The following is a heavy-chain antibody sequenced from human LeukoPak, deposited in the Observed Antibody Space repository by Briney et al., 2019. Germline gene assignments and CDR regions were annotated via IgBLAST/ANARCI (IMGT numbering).Heavy chain of an antibody. CDR1: GFTFKLYW. CDR2: INDDGSDT. V-gene: IGHV3-74*01. CDR3: AEASSAYAPFDY. D-gene: IGHD3-22*01. J-gene: IGHJ4*02. Sequence: PGGSLRLSCAASGFTFKLYWMHWVRQVPGKRPVWVSRINDDGSDTIYADSVRGRFTISRDDAKNTLYLQMNSLRAEDTAVYYCAEASSAYAPFDYWGQGTLVTVPS.